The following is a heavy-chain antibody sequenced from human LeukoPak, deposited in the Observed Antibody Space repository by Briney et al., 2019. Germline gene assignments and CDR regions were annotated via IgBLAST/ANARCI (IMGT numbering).Heavy chain of an antibody. D-gene: IGHD6-19*01. J-gene: IGHJ4*02. CDR1: GYTFTTYG. CDR2: INTNTGNP. Sequence: ASVKVSCKASGYTFTTYGINWVRQAPGQGLEGMGWINTNTGNPTYAQGFTGRFVFSLDTSVSTAYLQISSLQAEDTAVYYCARAWQWLVIDSWGQGTLVTVSS. V-gene: IGHV7-4-1*02. CDR3: ARAWQWLVIDS.